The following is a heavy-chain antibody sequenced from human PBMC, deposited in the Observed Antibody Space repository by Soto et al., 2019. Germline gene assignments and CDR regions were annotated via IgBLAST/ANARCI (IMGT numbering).Heavy chain of an antibody. D-gene: IGHD4-4*01. CDR2: IFPADSDT. J-gene: IGHJ4*02. Sequence: GESLKISCKGSGYSFTTYWIGWVRQMPGKGLQWMGIIFPADSDTRYSPSFQGQVTISADKSISTAYLQLDSLKASDTAMYYCARPRGFDCSNCPNHPYYFDYWGQGTLVTVSS. CDR3: ARPRGFDCSNCPNHPYYFDY. CDR1: GYSFTTYW. V-gene: IGHV5-51*01.